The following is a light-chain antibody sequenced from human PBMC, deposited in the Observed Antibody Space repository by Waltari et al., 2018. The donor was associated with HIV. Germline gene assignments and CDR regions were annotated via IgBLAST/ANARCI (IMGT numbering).Light chain of an antibody. CDR1: QSLSSN. J-gene: IGKJ1*01. CDR2: GSS. V-gene: IGKV3-15*01. CDR3: QQYSGT. Sequence: EVVMTQSPATLSVSPGERATLSCRASQSLSSNLVWYQQKPGQAPRLLIYGSSTRATGIPARFSGSGSGTEFTLTISSLQSEDFAGYYCQQYSGTFGQGTKVEIK.